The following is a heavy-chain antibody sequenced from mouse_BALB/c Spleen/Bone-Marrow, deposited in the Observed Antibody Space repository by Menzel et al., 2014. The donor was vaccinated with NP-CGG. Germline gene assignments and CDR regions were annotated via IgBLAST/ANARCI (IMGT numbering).Heavy chain of an antibody. CDR1: GFDLSRYW. CDR3: ARRGNFSPYYAMDY. V-gene: IGHV4-1*02. Sequence: EVKLVESGGGLVQPGGSLKLSCAASGFDLSRYWMSWVRQAPGKGLEWIGEINPDSSTINYTPSLKDKFIISRDNAKNTLYLQMSKVRSEDTALYYCARRGNFSPYYAMDYWGQGTSVTVSS. J-gene: IGHJ4*01. CDR2: INPDSSTI. D-gene: IGHD2-1*01.